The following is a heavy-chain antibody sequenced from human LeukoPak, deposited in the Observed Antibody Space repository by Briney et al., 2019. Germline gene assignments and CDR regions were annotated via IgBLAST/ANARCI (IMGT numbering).Heavy chain of an antibody. Sequence: SETLSLTCTVSGGSISSYYWSWIRQPPGKGLEWIGYIYYSGSTNYNPSLKSRVTISIDTSKNQFSLKLSSVTAADTAVYYCARHCSGNSCYFAFDVWGQGTMVTVSS. V-gene: IGHV4-59*01. J-gene: IGHJ3*01. CDR1: GGSISSYY. CDR3: ARHCSGNSCYFAFDV. CDR2: IYYSGST. D-gene: IGHD2-15*01.